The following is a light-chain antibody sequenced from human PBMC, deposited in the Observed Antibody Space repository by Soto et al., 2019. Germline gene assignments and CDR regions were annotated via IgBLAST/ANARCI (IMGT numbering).Light chain of an antibody. CDR2: GST. Sequence: QSVLTQPPSVSGAPGQWVTISCTGSSSNFGAGFAVHWFQQLPGTAPKPLIFGSTNRPSGVPDRFSGSKSGTSASLAITGLQAEDEADYYCQSYDSSLSGYVFGTGTKVTVL. J-gene: IGLJ1*01. CDR1: SSNFGAGFA. V-gene: IGLV1-40*01. CDR3: QSYDSSLSGYV.